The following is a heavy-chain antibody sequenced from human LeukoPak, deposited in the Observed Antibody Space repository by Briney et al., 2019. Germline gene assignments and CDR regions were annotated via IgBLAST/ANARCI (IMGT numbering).Heavy chain of an antibody. CDR3: AKTMGSYGYDY. Sequence: ASVKVSCKASGGTFSSYAMSWVRQAPGKGLEWVSAISGSGGSTYYADSVKGRFTISRDNSKNTLYLQMNSLRAEDTAVYYCAKTMGSYGYDYWGQGTLVTVSS. D-gene: IGHD5-18*01. CDR1: GGTFSSYA. J-gene: IGHJ4*02. V-gene: IGHV3-23*01. CDR2: ISGSGGST.